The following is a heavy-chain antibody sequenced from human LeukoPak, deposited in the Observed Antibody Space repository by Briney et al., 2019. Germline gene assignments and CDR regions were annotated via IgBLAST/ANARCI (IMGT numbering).Heavy chain of an antibody. V-gene: IGHV3-21*01. Sequence: GGSLRLSCAASGFTFSSYSMNWVRQAPGKGLEWVSSISSSSSYIYYADSVKGRFTISRDSAKNSLYLQMNSLRAEDTAVYYCARVGSDGHYYGIDIWGQGTMVTVSS. CDR3: ARVGSDGHYYGIDI. D-gene: IGHD5-12*01. CDR1: GFTFSSYS. J-gene: IGHJ3*02. CDR2: ISSSSSYI.